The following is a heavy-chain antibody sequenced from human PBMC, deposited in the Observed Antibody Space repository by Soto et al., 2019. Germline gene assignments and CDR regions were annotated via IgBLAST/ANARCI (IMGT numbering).Heavy chain of an antibody. CDR1: GGSFSGYY. V-gene: IGHV4-34*01. Sequence: SEILSLTCAVYGGSFSGYYWVWIRQPPGKGLECIGEINHSGSTNYNPSLKSRVTISVDTSKNQFSLKLSSVTAADTAVYYCARGGGPIAHCSSTSCYLFFDYWGQGTLVTVSS. CDR2: INHSGST. CDR3: ARGGGPIAHCSSTSCYLFFDY. J-gene: IGHJ4*02. D-gene: IGHD2-2*01.